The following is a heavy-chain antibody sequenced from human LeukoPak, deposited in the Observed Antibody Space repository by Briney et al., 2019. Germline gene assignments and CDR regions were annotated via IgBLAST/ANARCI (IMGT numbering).Heavy chain of an antibody. J-gene: IGHJ3*02. CDR2: IYYSGRT. CDR3: ARGRLQGRLLGAFDI. V-gene: IGHV4-59*12. Sequence: SETLSLTCTVSGGSISSYYWIWIRQPPGKGLEWIGYIYYSGRTNHNPSLKSRVTISVDRSKNQFSLKPSSVTAADTAVYYCARGRLQGRLLGAFDIWGQGTMVTVSS. CDR1: GGSISSYY. D-gene: IGHD2-15*01.